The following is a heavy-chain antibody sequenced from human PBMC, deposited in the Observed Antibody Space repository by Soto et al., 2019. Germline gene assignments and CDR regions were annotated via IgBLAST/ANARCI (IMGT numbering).Heavy chain of an antibody. J-gene: IGHJ5*02. D-gene: IGHD3-10*01. CDR3: AKGVTVRGPHNWFDP. V-gene: IGHV3-23*01. Sequence: PGGSLRLSCAASGFSFNSHVMTWGRQAPGKGLEWVSGISSSGTYTYYADSVKGRFTISRDNSKNTLYLQMNSLRAEDTAIYYCAKGVTVRGPHNWFDPWGQGTLVTVSS. CDR1: GFSFNSHV. CDR2: ISSSGTYT.